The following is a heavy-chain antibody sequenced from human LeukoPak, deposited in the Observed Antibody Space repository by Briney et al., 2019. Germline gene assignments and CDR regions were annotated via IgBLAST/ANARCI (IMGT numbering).Heavy chain of an antibody. J-gene: IGHJ4*02. CDR3: AKESGYSYGYNPQYFDY. Sequence: GGSRRLSCAASGFTFSSYGMHWVRQAPGKGLEWVAVISYDGSNKYYADSVRGRFTISRDNSKNTLYLQMNSLRAEDTAVYYCAKESGYSYGYNPQYFDYWGQGTLVTVSS. D-gene: IGHD5-18*01. V-gene: IGHV3-30*18. CDR2: ISYDGSNK. CDR1: GFTFSSYG.